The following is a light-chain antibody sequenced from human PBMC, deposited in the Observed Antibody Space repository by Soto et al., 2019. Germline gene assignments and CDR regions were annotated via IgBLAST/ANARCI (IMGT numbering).Light chain of an antibody. CDR1: SSNLGDNT. J-gene: IGLJ1*01. V-gene: IGLV1-44*01. CDR2: IYD. Sequence: QSVLTQPPSASGTPGQRVTISCSTSSSNLGDNTVNWYQQVPGAAPKLLIYIYDQRPSGVPDRFSGSKSGTSASLAIIGLQSEDEADYYCAAWDASLDGYVFGTGTKVTVL. CDR3: AAWDASLDGYV.